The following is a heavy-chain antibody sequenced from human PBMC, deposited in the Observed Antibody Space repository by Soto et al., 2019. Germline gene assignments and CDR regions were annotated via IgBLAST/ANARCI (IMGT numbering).Heavy chain of an antibody. CDR1: GGSFSGYY. Sequence: SETLSLTCAVYGGSFSGYYWSWIRQPPGKGLEWIGEINHSGSTNYNPSLKSRVTISVDTSKNQFSLKLSSVTAADTAVYYCARVDYYDSSGGYWGQGTLVNVS. V-gene: IGHV4-34*01. CDR2: INHSGST. D-gene: IGHD3-22*01. J-gene: IGHJ4*02. CDR3: ARVDYYDSSGGY.